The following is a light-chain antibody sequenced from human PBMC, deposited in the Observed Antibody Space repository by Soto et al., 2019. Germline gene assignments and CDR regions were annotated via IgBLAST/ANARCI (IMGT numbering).Light chain of an antibody. CDR2: GAS. CDR1: QNISSSY. Sequence: EIVLTQSPGTLSLSPGERATLSCRASQNISSSYLAWYQQRPGQAPRLLIYGASSRATGIPDRFSGSGSGTDFTLTISRLEPEDFAVYYCQLYGPSLGTFGQGTKVEIK. J-gene: IGKJ1*01. V-gene: IGKV3-20*01. CDR3: QLYGPSLGT.